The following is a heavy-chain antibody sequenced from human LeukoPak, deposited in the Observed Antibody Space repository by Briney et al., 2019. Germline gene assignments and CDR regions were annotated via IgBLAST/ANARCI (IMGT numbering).Heavy chain of an antibody. CDR1: GYTFTSYG. Sequence: ASVKVSCKASGYTFTSYGISWVRQAPGQGLEWMGWISAYNGNTNYAQKLQGRVTMTTDTSTSTAYMELRSLRSEDTAVYYCARRRAVLWFGELLRGNNWFDPWGQGTLVTVSS. D-gene: IGHD3-10*01. CDR3: ARRRAVLWFGELLRGNNWFDP. V-gene: IGHV1-18*01. J-gene: IGHJ5*02. CDR2: ISAYNGNT.